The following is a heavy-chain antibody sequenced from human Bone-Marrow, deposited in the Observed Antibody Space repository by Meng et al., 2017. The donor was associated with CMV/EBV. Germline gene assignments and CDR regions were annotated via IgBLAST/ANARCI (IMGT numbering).Heavy chain of an antibody. CDR2: VYYTGST. Sequence: SETLSLTCTVSGGSITTFYWNWIRQPPRKGLEWIGNVYYTGSTNYNPSLKSRVTISLDTSKNQLSLKLNSLTTADTALYFCARGRSCVNGVCYDDHNYFGPWGQGTRVTVSS. V-gene: IGHV4-59*01. CDR3: ARGRSCVNGVCYDDHNYFGP. CDR1: GGSITTFY. D-gene: IGHD2-8*01. J-gene: IGHJ5*02.